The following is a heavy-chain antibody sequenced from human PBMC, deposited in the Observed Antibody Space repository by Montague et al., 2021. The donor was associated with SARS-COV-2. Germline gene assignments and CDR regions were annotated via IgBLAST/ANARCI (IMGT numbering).Heavy chain of an antibody. D-gene: IGHD6-13*01. CDR2: VYITGST. CDR3: ARVGWGESARGTFHYGMDV. Sequence: TLSLTCTVSGGSFSSRSYYWSWIRQSAGKGLEFLGRVYITGSTNYNPSLESRVTTSIDTSKNQFSLKLSSVTAADTAVYYCARVGWGESARGTFHYGMDVWGQGTTVTVSS. CDR1: GGSFSSRSYY. V-gene: IGHV4-61*02. J-gene: IGHJ6*02.